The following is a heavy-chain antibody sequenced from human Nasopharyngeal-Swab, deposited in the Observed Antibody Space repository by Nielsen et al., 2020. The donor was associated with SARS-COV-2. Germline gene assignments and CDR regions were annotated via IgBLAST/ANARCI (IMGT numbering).Heavy chain of an antibody. D-gene: IGHD6-13*01. V-gene: IGHV4-39*01. CDR3: ASVLAAAASWDYYYGMDV. CDR1: GGSIRSSSYY. Sequence: SETLSLTCTVSGGSIRSSSYYWGWIRQPPGKGLEWIGSIYYIGSTYYNPSLKSRVTISVDTSKNQFSLKLSSVTAADTAVYYCASVLAAAASWDYYYGMDVWGQGTTVTVSS. CDR2: IYYIGST. J-gene: IGHJ6*02.